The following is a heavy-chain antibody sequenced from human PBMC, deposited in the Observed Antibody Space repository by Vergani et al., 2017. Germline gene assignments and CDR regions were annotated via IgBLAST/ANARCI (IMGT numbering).Heavy chain of an antibody. Sequence: QVQLQQWGAGVVKPSGTLSLTCAVFGESFSSFYWSWIRQPPGKGLVWIGEINNDGHTNYNPSLESRVTVSRDTAKNQFSLNLMSVTAADTAMYYCAVRPRVNLVGGEIVTKRTFDYGSQGSLVTVSS. CDR1: GESFSSFY. CDR3: AVRPRVNLVGGEIVTKRTFDY. CDR2: INNDGHT. V-gene: IGHV4-34*02. D-gene: IGHD3-10*01. J-gene: IGHJ4*02.